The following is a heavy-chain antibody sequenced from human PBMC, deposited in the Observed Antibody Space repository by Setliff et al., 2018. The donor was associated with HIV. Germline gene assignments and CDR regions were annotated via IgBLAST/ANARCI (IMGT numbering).Heavy chain of an antibody. CDR3: ARVLGLPYYYMDV. Sequence: SETLSLTCTVSGGSINSGSYYWSWIRQPAGKGLEWIGRIYTSGSTNYNPSLKSRVTISVDTSKNQFSLKLNSVTAADTAVYYCARVLGLPYYYMDVWGKGPTVTVSS. D-gene: IGHD3-16*01. CDR2: IYTSGST. CDR1: GGSINSGSYY. V-gene: IGHV4-61*02. J-gene: IGHJ6*03.